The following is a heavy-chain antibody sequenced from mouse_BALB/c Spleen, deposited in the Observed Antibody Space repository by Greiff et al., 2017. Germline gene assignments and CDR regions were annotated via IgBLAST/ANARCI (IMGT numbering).Heavy chain of an antibody. J-gene: IGHJ3*01. CDR1: GFTFSSYG. CDR2: ISSGGSYT. D-gene: IGHD2-14*01. V-gene: IGHV5-6*01. CDR3: ARHEEVRRGAWFAY. Sequence: EVKLMESGGDLVKPGGSLKLSCAASGFTFSSYGMSWVRQTPDKRLEWVATISSGGSYTYYPDSVKGRFTISRDNAKNTLYLQMSSLKSEDTAMYYCARHEEVRRGAWFAYWGQGTLVTVSA.